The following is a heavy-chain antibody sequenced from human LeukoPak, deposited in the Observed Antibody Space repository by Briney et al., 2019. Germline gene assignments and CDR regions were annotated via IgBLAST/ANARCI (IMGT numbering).Heavy chain of an antibody. CDR2: TRNKLNSYTT. Sequence: GGSLRLSCAASGFTFSDHYMDWVRQAPGKGLEWVGRTRNKLNSYTTEYAASVKGRFTISRDGSKNSLYLQMNSLKTEDTAVYYCARDFFSSGSGLWYFDLWGRGTLVTVSS. V-gene: IGHV3-72*01. J-gene: IGHJ2*01. D-gene: IGHD3-22*01. CDR1: GFTFSDHY. CDR3: ARDFFSSGSGLWYFDL.